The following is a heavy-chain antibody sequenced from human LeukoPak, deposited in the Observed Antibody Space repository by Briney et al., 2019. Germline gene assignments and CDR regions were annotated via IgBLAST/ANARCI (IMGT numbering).Heavy chain of an antibody. D-gene: IGHD3-3*01. CDR1: GGTFSGYY. CDR2: INHSGST. Sequence: SETLSLTCAVYGGTFSGYYWSWIRQPPGKGLEWIGEINHSGSTNYNPSLKSRVTISVDTSKNQFSLKLSSVTAADTAVYYCARRRDFWSGYSPYYFDYWGQGTLVTVSS. CDR3: ARRRDFWSGYSPYYFDY. V-gene: IGHV4-34*01. J-gene: IGHJ4*02.